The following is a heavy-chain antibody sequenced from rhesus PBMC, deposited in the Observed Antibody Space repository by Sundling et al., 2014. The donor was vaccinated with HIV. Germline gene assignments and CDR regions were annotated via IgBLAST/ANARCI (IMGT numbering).Heavy chain of an antibody. CDR1: GGSISGYY. J-gene: IGHJ4*01. D-gene: IGHD4-35*01. Sequence: QVQLQESGPGLVKPSETLSLTCTVSGGSISGYYWNWIRQPPGKGLEWVGYIYGSGTNTDYNPSLKSRVTLSVDTSKKQFALQLTSVTAADTAVYYCARGGINAVGSYVYGNYAFDSWGQGALITVSS. CDR3: ARGGINAVGSYVYGNYAFDS. V-gene: IGHV4-165*01. CDR2: IYGSGTNT.